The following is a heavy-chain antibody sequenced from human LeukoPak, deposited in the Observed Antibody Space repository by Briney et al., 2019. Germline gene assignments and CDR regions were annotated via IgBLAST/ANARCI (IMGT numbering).Heavy chain of an antibody. V-gene: IGHV3-53*01. CDR1: GFTVSSNY. CDR3: AAPTGTTFHYYYDMDV. Sequence: PGGSLRLSCAASGFTVSSNYMSWVRQAPGKGLEWVSVIYSGGSTYYADSVKGRFTISRDNSKNTLYLQMNSLRAEDTAVYYCAAPTGTTFHYYYDMDVWGKGTTVTVSS. CDR2: IYSGGST. J-gene: IGHJ6*04. D-gene: IGHD1-1*01.